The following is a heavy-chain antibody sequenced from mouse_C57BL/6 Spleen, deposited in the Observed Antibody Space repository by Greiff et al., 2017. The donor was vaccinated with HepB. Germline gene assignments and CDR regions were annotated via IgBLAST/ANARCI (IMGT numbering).Heavy chain of an antibody. CDR3: ARRGYDGYYDAMDY. D-gene: IGHD2-3*01. J-gene: IGHJ4*01. Sequence: QVQLQQPGAELVKPGASVKLSCKASGYTFTSYWMHWVKQRPGQGLEWIGEIDPSDSYTNYNQKFKGKSTLTVDKSSSTAYMQLSSLTSEDSAVYYCARRGYDGYYDAMDYWGQGTSVTVSS. CDR2: IDPSDSYT. CDR1: GYTFTSYW. V-gene: IGHV1-69*01.